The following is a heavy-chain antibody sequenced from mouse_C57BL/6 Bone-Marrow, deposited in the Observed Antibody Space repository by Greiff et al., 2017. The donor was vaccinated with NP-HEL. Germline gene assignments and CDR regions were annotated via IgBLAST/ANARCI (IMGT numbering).Heavy chain of an antibody. CDR1: GFTFSSYA. D-gene: IGHD1-1*01. CDR3: TRTCYYYGFMDY. Sequence: EVQRVESGEGLVKPGGSLKLSCAASGFTFSSYAMSWVRQTPEKRLEWVAYISSGGDYIYYADTVKGRFTISRDNARNSLYLQMSSLKSEDTAMYYCTRTCYYYGFMDYWGQGTSVTVSS. J-gene: IGHJ4*01. V-gene: IGHV5-9-1*02. CDR2: ISSGGDYI.